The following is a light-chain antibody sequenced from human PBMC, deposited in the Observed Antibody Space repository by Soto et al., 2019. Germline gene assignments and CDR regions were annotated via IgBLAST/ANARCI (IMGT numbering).Light chain of an antibody. CDR3: QQTYSAQWT. CDR2: ATS. CDR1: QNVHGY. V-gene: IGKV1-39*01. Sequence: EIQMTQSPSSLSAFVGDRVTITCRASQNVHGYLNWYQQKPGKVPELLIYATSTLQRGVPSRFSGRESGTDFTLTITSLQPEDFATYYCQQTYSAQWTFGQGPRWIS. J-gene: IGKJ1*01.